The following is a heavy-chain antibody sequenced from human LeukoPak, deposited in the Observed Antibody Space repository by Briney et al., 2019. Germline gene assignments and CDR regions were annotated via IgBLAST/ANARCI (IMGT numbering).Heavy chain of an antibody. CDR1: GGSLSSSSYY. CDR3: ARLDYTGTPDY. D-gene: IGHD1-1*01. V-gene: IGHV4-39*01. CDR2: IYYSGRT. J-gene: IGHJ4*02. Sequence: SETLSLTCTVSGGSLSSSSYYWGWIRQPPGMGLEWIGSIYYSGRTYYNSSLKSRFTISVDTSKTQFSRTLSSVTAAGTAVYYCARLDYTGTPDYCGEGSLVTLPS.